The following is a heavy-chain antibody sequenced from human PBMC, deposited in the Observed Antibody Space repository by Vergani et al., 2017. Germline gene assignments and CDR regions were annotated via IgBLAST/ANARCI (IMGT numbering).Heavy chain of an antibody. Sequence: QVQLVQSGSELKKPGASVKVSCKASGYTFTSYAMNWVRQAPGQGLEWMGWINTNTGNPTYAQGFTGRFVFSLDTSVSTAYLQISSLKAEDAAVYYCARVVDTAMVLYYYYYGMDVWGQGTTVTVSS. CDR1: GYTFTSYA. CDR3: ARVVDTAMVLYYYYYGMDV. CDR2: INTNTGNP. J-gene: IGHJ6*02. D-gene: IGHD5-18*01. V-gene: IGHV7-4-1*02.